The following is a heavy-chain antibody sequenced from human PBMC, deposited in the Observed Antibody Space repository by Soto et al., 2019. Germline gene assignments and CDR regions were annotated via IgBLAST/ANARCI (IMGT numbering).Heavy chain of an antibody. CDR3: GRETSGIEGDTPD. J-gene: IGHJ4*02. D-gene: IGHD1-26*01. Sequence: GGSLRLSCTCSGFTFSGSAVHWVRQASGKGLEWIGRIRTKVNNYDTTYAVSVKGRFTISRDDSTNTAFLHMDSLKTEDTAVYSCGRETSGIEGDTPDWGQGTLVTVSS. CDR1: GFTFSGSA. V-gene: IGHV3-73*01. CDR2: IRTKVNNYDT.